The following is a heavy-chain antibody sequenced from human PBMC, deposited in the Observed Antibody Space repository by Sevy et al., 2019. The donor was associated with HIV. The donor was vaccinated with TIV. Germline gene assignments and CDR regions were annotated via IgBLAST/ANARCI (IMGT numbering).Heavy chain of an antibody. J-gene: IGHJ6*02. Sequence: GGSLRLSCAASGFTFSAYGMHWVRQAPGKGLEWVAVMSYDGTNKYYGDSVKGRFTISRDNSKNTLYLQMNSLRTEDAEVKYGEKVTGYCINPGCRRDYGVDVWGQGTTVTVSS. D-gene: IGHD2-8*01. CDR2: MSYDGTNK. CDR3: EKVTGYCINPGCRRDYGVDV. V-gene: IGHV3-30*18. CDR1: GFTFSAYG.